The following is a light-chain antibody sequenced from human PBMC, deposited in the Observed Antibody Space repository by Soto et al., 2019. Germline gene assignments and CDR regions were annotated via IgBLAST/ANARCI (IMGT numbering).Light chain of an antibody. CDR1: QSVSSNY. CDR3: QLYGSSTMFT. Sequence: EIVLTQSPGTLSLSPGERATLSCRASQSVSSNYVAWYQQKPGQAPRLLIYGASSRATGIPDRFSGSGSGTDFTLTISRLEPEDFAVYYCQLYGSSTMFTFGQGTRLEIK. CDR2: GAS. J-gene: IGKJ2*01. V-gene: IGKV3-20*01.